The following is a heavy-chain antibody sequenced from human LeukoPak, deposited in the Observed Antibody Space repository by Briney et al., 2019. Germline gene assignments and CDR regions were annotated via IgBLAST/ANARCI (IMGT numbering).Heavy chain of an antibody. CDR3: AKDRDGDYVAFDY. CDR2: INNDGTAT. J-gene: IGHJ4*02. D-gene: IGHD4-17*01. V-gene: IGHV3-74*01. Sequence: GGSLRLSCAASGFTFSAYWMHWVRQVPGKGLVWVSRINNDGTATFFADSVKGRFTISRDNSKNTLYLQMNSLRAEDTAVYYCAKDRDGDYVAFDYWGQGTLVTVSS. CDR1: GFTFSAYW.